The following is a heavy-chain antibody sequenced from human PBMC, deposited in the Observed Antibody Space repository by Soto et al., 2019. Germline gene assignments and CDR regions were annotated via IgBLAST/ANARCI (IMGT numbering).Heavy chain of an antibody. CDR3: ARVGDGSGSYYHYYGMDV. V-gene: IGHV4-31*03. J-gene: IGHJ6*02. CDR1: GGSISSGGYY. CDR2: IYYSGST. Sequence: PSETLSLTCTVSGGSISSGGYYWSWIRQHPGKGLEWIGYIYYSGSTYYNPSLKSRVTISVDTSKNQFSLKLSSVTAADTAVYYCARVGDGSGSYYHYYGMDVWGQGTTVTVSS. D-gene: IGHD3-10*01.